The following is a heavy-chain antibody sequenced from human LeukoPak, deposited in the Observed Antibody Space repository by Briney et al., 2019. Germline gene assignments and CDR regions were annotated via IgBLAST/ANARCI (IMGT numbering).Heavy chain of an antibody. Sequence: PGGSLRLSCAASGFTFSNAWMSWVRQAPGKGLEWVGRIKSKTDGGTTDYAAPVQGRFTISRDDSKNTLYLQMNSLKTDDTAVYYYTTGRIAALSWFDPWGQGTLVTVSS. CDR1: GFTFSNAW. D-gene: IGHD6-6*01. J-gene: IGHJ5*02. CDR3: TTGRIAALSWFDP. V-gene: IGHV3-15*01. CDR2: IKSKTDGGTT.